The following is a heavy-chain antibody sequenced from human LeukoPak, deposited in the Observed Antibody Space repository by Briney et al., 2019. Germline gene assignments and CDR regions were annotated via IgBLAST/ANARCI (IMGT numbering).Heavy chain of an antibody. CDR3: AKDNRRRATMTSGWGYFDY. V-gene: IGHV4-61*02. D-gene: IGHD5-12*01. J-gene: IGHJ4*02. Sequence: PSETLSLTCTVSGGSISSGSYYWSWIRQPAGKGLEWIGRIYTSGSTNYNPSLKSRVTISVDTSKNQFSLKLSSVTAADTAVYYCAKDNRRRATMTSGWGYFDYWGQGTLVTVSS. CDR1: GGSISSGSYY. CDR2: IYTSGST.